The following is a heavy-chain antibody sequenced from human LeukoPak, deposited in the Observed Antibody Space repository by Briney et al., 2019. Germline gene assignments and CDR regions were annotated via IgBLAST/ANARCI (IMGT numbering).Heavy chain of an antibody. CDR3: ARAITFGGVIAPYFDY. CDR1: GYTFTGYY. J-gene: IGHJ4*02. D-gene: IGHD3-16*02. V-gene: IGHV1-2*02. CDR2: INPNSGGT. Sequence: GASVKISCKASGYTFTGYYMHWVRQAPGQGLEWMGWINPNSGGTNYAQKFQGRVTMTRDTSISTAYMELSRLRSDDTAVYYCARAITFGGVIAPYFDYWGQGTLVTVSS.